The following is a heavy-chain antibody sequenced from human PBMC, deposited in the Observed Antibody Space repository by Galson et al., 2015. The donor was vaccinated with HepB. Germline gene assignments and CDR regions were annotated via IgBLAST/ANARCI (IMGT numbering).Heavy chain of an antibody. CDR3: AGSPRYSGSYY. Sequence: SLRLSCAASGFTFSNAWMSWVRQAPGKGLEWVGRIKSKTDGGTTDYAAPVKGRFTISRDDSKNTLYLQMNSLRAEDTAVYYCAGSPRYSGSYYWGQGTLVTVSS. J-gene: IGHJ4*02. V-gene: IGHV3-15*01. CDR2: IKSKTDGGTT. CDR1: GFTFSNAW. D-gene: IGHD1-26*01.